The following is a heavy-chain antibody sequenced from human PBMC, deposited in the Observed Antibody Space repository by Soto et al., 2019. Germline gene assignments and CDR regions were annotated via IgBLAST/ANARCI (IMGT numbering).Heavy chain of an antibody. Sequence: QVQLVESGGGVVQPGRSLRLSCAASGFTFSSYGMHWVRQAPGKGLEWVAVTSYDGSDKYYAESVKGRFTISRDNSKNTLYLQMNSLRAEDAAVYYCARIYGRIQLWFDYWGRGTLVTVSS. J-gene: IGHJ4*02. CDR2: TSYDGSDK. CDR3: ARIYGRIQLWFDY. CDR1: GFTFSSYG. V-gene: IGHV3-30*03. D-gene: IGHD5-18*01.